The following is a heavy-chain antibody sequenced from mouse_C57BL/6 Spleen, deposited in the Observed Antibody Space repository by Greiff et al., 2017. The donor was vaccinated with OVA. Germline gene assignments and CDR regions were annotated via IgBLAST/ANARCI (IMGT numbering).Heavy chain of an antibody. V-gene: IGHV1-80*01. CDR2: IYPGDGDT. CDR3: ARKEIPYYAMDY. J-gene: IGHJ4*01. CDR1: GYAFSSYW. Sequence: QVQLQQSGAELVKPGASVKISCKASGYAFSSYWMNWVKQRPGKGLEWIGQIYPGDGDTNYNGKFKGKATLTADKSSSTAYMQLSSLTSEDSAVYFCARKEIPYYAMDYWGQGTSVTVSS.